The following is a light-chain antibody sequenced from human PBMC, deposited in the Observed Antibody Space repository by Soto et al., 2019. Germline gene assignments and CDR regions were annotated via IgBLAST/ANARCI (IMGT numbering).Light chain of an antibody. CDR2: SNN. J-gene: IGLJ2*01. Sequence: QSVVTQPPSASGTPGQRVTISCSGSSSNIGSNTVNWYQQLPGTAPKLLIYSNNQRPSGVPVRFSGSKSGTSASLAISGLQSEDEADYYCAAWDDSLNGPHVVFGGGTKLTVL. V-gene: IGLV1-44*01. CDR3: AAWDDSLNGPHVV. CDR1: SSNIGSNT.